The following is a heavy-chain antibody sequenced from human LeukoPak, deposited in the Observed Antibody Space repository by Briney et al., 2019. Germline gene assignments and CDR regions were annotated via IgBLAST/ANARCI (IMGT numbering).Heavy chain of an antibody. D-gene: IGHD3-16*01. CDR3: ARALIITPDLDY. Sequence: GGSLRLSCAASGFTFSTYSMSWVRQAPGKGLEWVSSITTSSSSKYYADSVKGRFTISRDNAKNTLYLQMNSLRAEDTAVYYCARALIITPDLDYWGQGTLVTVSS. J-gene: IGHJ4*02. CDR1: GFTFSTYS. V-gene: IGHV3-21*01. CDR2: ITTSSSSK.